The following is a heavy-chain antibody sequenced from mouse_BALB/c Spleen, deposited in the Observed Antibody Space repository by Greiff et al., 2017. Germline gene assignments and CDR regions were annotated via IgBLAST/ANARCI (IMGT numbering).Heavy chain of an antibody. V-gene: IGHV2-6-7*01. CDR3: ARNYRYDGRYWYFDV. CDR2: IWGDGST. J-gene: IGHJ1*01. Sequence: VQLMESGPGLVAPSQSLSITCTVSGFSLTGYGVNWVRQPPGKGLEWLGMIWGDGSTDYNSALKSRLSISKDNSKSQVFLKMNSLQTDDTARYYCARNYRYDGRYWYFDVWGAGTTVTVSS. D-gene: IGHD2-14*01. CDR1: GFSLTGYG.